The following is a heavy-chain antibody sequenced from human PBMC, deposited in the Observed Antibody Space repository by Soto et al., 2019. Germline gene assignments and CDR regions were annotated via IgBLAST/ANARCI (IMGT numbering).Heavy chain of an antibody. CDR1: GGAFSSYA. CDR2: IIPIFGSP. D-gene: IGHD1-1*01. V-gene: IGHV1-69*06. J-gene: IGHJ5*02. CDR3: ARDQSWHDLVWWFDP. Sequence: ASVKVSCKASGGAFSSYAISWVRQAPGQGLEWMGGIIPIFGSPNYAQTFQGRVTISADKSTSTAYMELRSLTSEDTAVYYCARDQSWHDLVWWFDPWGQGTLVTVSS.